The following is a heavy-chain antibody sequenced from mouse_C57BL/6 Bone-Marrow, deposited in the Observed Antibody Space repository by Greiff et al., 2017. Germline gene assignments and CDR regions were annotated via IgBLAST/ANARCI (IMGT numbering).Heavy chain of an antibody. CDR1: GFTFSSYT. CDR2: IRGGGGNT. D-gene: IGHD1-1*01. CDR3: ARRRSTGVYAVDY. J-gene: IGHJ4*01. Sequence: DVHLVESGGGLVKPGGSLKLSCAASGFTFSSYTMSWVRQTPEKRLEWVATIRGGGGNTYYPDTVKGRFTISRDNATNTLYLQMSSLRSEYTALXYCARRRSTGVYAVDYWGKGTSVTVSA. V-gene: IGHV5-9*01.